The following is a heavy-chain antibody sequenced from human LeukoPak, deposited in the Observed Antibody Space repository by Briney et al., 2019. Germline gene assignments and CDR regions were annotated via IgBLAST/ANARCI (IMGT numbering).Heavy chain of an antibody. J-gene: IGHJ4*02. Sequence: PSETLSLTCAVYGGSFSGYYWSWIRQPPGKGLEWIGEINHSGSTNYNPSLKSRVTISVDTSKNQFSLKLSSVTAADTAVYYCATPLDYYDSSGYHQGGDWGQGTPVTVSS. D-gene: IGHD3-22*01. CDR1: GGSFSGYY. CDR2: INHSGST. CDR3: ATPLDYYDSSGYHQGGD. V-gene: IGHV4-34*01.